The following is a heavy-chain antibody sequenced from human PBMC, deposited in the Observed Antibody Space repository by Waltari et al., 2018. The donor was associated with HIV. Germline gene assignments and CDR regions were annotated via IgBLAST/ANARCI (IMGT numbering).Heavy chain of an antibody. Sequence: QVHLVESGGGVVQPGWSLRLSCAASGYIFNDNDLHWVRQAPGKGLERISFISYDGVNQNYADSVKGRFTISRDDSRSRLYLQMNSLRREDTAVYYCVRESKLPGEFYPFEYWGQGTLVTVSS. CDR3: VRESKLPGEFYPFEY. CDR1: GYIFNDND. D-gene: IGHD3-10*01. CDR2: ISYDGVNQ. V-gene: IGHV3-30*13. J-gene: IGHJ4*02.